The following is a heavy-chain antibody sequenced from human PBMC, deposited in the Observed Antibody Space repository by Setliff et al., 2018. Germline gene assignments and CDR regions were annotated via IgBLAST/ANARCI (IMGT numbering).Heavy chain of an antibody. CDR2: ISITSRHYT. Sequence: LSLSCAASGFTFSDYYMSWIRQAPGKGLEHVSFISITSRHYTNYADSVKGRFTISRDNAKTSLYLQMNGLRAEDTGVYYCARALYGYSYGYDFWGQGTPVTVPQ. J-gene: IGHJ4*02. CDR1: GFTFSDYY. CDR3: ARALYGYSYGYDF. D-gene: IGHD5-18*01. V-gene: IGHV3-11*06.